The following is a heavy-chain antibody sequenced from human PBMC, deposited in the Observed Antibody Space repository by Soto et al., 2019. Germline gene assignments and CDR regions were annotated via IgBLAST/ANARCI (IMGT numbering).Heavy chain of an antibody. CDR3: VKDWSGNTCPCMDV. Sequence: GGSLRLSCAASGFTFDTYAMTWVRQGPGKGLEWVSAIRGGDETTHYADSVRGRFTISRDNSKNTLYLQMNTLRVEDSAVYYCVKDWSGNTCPCMDVWGQGTTVTVSS. D-gene: IGHD3-3*01. CDR2: IRGGDETT. CDR1: GFTFDTYA. J-gene: IGHJ6*02. V-gene: IGHV3-23*01.